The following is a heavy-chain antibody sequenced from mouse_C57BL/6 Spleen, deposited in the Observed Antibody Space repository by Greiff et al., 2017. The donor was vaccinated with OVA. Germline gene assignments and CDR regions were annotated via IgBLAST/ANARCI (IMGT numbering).Heavy chain of an antibody. CDR1: GYAFSSSW. V-gene: IGHV1-82*01. Sequence: VQLQQSGPELVKPGASVKISCKASGYAFSSSWMNWVKQRPGKGLEWIGRIYPGDGDTNYNGKFKGKGTLTADKSSSTAYMQLSSLTSEDSAVYFCARAHYYGSSHWYFDVWGTGTTVTVSS. CDR3: ARAHYYGSSHWYFDV. D-gene: IGHD1-1*01. CDR2: IYPGDGDT. J-gene: IGHJ1*03.